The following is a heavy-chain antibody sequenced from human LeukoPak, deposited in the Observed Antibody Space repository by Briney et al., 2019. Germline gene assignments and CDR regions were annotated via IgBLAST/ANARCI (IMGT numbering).Heavy chain of an antibody. V-gene: IGHV3-7*01. CDR3: ARSPDYGNLFDY. CDR1: GFSFSRYW. Sequence: GGSLRLSCAASGFSFSRYWMSWVRQAPGKGLEWVANIKQDGSEKNYVESVKGRFTISRDNAKNSLYLQMNSLRAEDTAVYYCARSPDYGNLFDYWGQGTLVTVSS. CDR2: IKQDGSEK. J-gene: IGHJ4*02. D-gene: IGHD4-17*01.